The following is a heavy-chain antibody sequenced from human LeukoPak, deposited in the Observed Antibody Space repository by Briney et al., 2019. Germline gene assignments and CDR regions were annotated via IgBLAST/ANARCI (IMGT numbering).Heavy chain of an antibody. CDR3: AKGTLGYCSGSSCYSGY. CDR2: ISAGGGST. D-gene: IGHD2-15*01. Sequence: GGSLRLSCATSGFSFSSYAMIWVRQAPGKGLEWVSVISAGGGSTDFADSVKGRFTVSRDNSKNTLYLQMSSLRAEDTAVYYCAKGTLGYCSGSSCYSGYWGQGTLVTVSS. CDR1: GFSFSSYA. V-gene: IGHV3-23*01. J-gene: IGHJ4*02.